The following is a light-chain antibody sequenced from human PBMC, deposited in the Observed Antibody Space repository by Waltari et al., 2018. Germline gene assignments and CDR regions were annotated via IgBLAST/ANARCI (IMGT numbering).Light chain of an antibody. Sequence: QSALTQPASVSGSPGQSITFPCTGAFSDVGAYDYVSWFQQLPGPAPKLLIYDFSPRPAGVPDRLSGSKSGNTASLTISGLQPEDEADYYCSSYTTRGTWVFGGGTKLTVL. CDR1: FSDVGAYDY. V-gene: IGLV2-14*03. J-gene: IGLJ3*02. CDR2: DFS. CDR3: SSYTTRGTWV.